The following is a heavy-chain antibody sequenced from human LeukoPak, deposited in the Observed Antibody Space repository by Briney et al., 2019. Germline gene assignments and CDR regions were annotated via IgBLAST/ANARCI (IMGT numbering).Heavy chain of an antibody. CDR3: AKEGQVWFGEFFDS. D-gene: IGHD3-10*01. V-gene: IGHV3-23*01. CDR2: ISGSGGST. Sequence: GGSLRLSCATSGFTFSSYAMTWVRQAPGERLEWVSSISGSGGSTYYADFVKGRFTISRDHAKNTLYLQMNSLRAEDTAVYYCAKEGQVWFGEFFDSWGQGTLVAVSS. J-gene: IGHJ4*02. CDR1: GFTFSSYA.